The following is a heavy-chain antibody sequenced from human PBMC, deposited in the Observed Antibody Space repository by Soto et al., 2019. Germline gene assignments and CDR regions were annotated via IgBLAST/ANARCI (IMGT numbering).Heavy chain of an antibody. CDR3: ARLHCTGRSCPGY. CDR2: ISYDGSSK. V-gene: IGHV3-30*03. D-gene: IGHD2-8*02. Sequence: GGSLRLSCAASGFTFSSYGMHWVRQAPGKGLEWVAVISYDGSSKYYADSVEGRFTISRDNSKNTLYLQMNSLRAEDTAVYYCARLHCTGRSCPGYWGQGTPVTVAS. J-gene: IGHJ4*02. CDR1: GFTFSSYG.